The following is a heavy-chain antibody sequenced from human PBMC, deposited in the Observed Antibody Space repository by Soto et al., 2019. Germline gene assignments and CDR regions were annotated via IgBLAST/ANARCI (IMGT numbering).Heavy chain of an antibody. V-gene: IGHV1-69*08. J-gene: IGHJ4*02. CDR2: IIPIRGIA. CDR1: GGTFSSYT. Sequence: QVQLVQSGAEVKKPGSSVKVSCKASGGTFSSYTISWVRQAPGQGLEGMGRIIPIRGIANYAQKFQGRLTSTADKSTSTAYRELSSLRSEDTAVYYCAREKCSGGRCYSVKRFDYWGQGTLVTVSS. D-gene: IGHD2-15*01. CDR3: AREKCSGGRCYSVKRFDY.